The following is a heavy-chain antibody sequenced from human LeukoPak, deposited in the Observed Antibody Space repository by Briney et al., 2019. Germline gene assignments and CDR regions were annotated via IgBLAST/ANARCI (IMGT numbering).Heavy chain of an antibody. CDR1: GFTFSSYS. Sequence: GGSLRLSCAASGFTFSSYSMNWVRQAPGKGLEWVSSISSSSSYIYYADSVKGRFTISRDSAKNSLYLQMNSLRAEDTAVYYCARVVVVPAATPTYYYMDVWGKGTTVTVSS. V-gene: IGHV3-21*01. J-gene: IGHJ6*03. D-gene: IGHD2-2*01. CDR2: ISSSSSYI. CDR3: ARVVVVPAATPTYYYMDV.